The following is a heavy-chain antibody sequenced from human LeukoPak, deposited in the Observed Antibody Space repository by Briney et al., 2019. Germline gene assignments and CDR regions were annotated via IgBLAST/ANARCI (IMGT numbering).Heavy chain of an antibody. D-gene: IGHD2-2*01. CDR1: GSSFTSYW. CDR3: ARRDETLGYCSSTSCYSQAVDY. CDR2: IYPGDSDT. V-gene: IGHV5-51*01. J-gene: IGHJ4*02. Sequence: GASLKISCKGSGSSFTSYWIGWVRQMPGKGLEWMGIIYPGDSDTRYSPSFQGQVTISADKSISTAYLQWSSLKASDTAMYYCARRDETLGYCSSTSCYSQAVDYWGQGTLVTVSS.